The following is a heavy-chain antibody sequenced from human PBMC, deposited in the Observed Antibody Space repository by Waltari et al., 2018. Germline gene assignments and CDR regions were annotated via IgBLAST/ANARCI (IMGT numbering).Heavy chain of an antibody. Sequence: QVQLQQWGAGLLKPSETLSLTCAVYGGSLSKYYWSWIRQPPGTGLEWIAEINHSGTTNSNPSLESRLTLSLDTSKSQFSLRLSSVTAADTAVYYCARGVRVWGTYAYSFSEYYYYYMDVWGKGTTVTVSS. D-gene: IGHD3-16*01. J-gene: IGHJ6*03. CDR2: INHSGTT. CDR1: GGSLSKYY. CDR3: ARGVRVWGTYAYSFSEYYYYYMDV. V-gene: IGHV4-34*01.